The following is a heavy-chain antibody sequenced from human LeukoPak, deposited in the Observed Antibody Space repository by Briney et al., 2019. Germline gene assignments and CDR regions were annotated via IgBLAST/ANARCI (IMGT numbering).Heavy chain of an antibody. CDR1: GGSISSGSYY. Sequence: SETLSLTCTVSGGSISSGSYYWSWIRQPAGKGLEWIGRIYTSGSTNYNPSLKSRVTISVDTSKNQFSLKLSSVTAADTAVYYCARPYRGIAARAYNWFDPWGQGTLVTVSS. D-gene: IGHD6-6*01. V-gene: IGHV4-61*02. CDR2: IYTSGST. J-gene: IGHJ5*02. CDR3: ARPYRGIAARAYNWFDP.